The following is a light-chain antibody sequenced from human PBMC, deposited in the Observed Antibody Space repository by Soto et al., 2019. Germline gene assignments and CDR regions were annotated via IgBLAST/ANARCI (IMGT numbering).Light chain of an antibody. Sequence: QSALTQPRSVSGSPGQSVTISCTGTSSDVGGYNYVSWYQQHPGKAPNLMIYDVSKRPSGVPDRFSGSKSGNTASLTISGLHAEDEADYYCCSYAGSYTWVFGTGTKLTVL. CDR2: DVS. J-gene: IGLJ1*01. V-gene: IGLV2-11*01. CDR3: CSYAGSYTWV. CDR1: SSDVGGYNY.